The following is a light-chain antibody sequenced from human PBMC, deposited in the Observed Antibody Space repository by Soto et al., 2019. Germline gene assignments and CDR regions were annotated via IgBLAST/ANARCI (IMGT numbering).Light chain of an antibody. V-gene: IGLV2-14*01. CDR1: SSDVGAYNY. CDR2: VVS. Sequence: QSALTQPASVSGSPGQSITISCVGTSSDVGAYNYVSWYQQYPGKAPKLMIYVVSNRPSGVSNRFSGSKSGNTASLTISGLQAEDEADYYCSSYTSSSTLYVFGTGTKVTVL. CDR3: SSYTSSSTLYV. J-gene: IGLJ1*01.